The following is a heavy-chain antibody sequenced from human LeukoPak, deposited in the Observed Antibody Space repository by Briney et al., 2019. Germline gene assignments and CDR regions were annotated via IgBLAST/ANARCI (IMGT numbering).Heavy chain of an antibody. Sequence: ASVKVSCKASGYTFTGYYMHWVRQAPGQGLEWMGWINPNSGGTNYAQKFQGRVTMTRDTSISTAYMELSRLRSDDTAVYYCAGNRGSSLYYYYMDVWGKGTTVTVSS. J-gene: IGHJ6*03. D-gene: IGHD6-6*01. CDR2: INPNSGGT. CDR3: AGNRGSSLYYYYMDV. CDR1: GYTFTGYY. V-gene: IGHV1-2*02.